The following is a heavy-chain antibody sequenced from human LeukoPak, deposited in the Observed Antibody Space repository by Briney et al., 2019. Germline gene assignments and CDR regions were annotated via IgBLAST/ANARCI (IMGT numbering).Heavy chain of an antibody. D-gene: IGHD3-10*01. Sequence: ASVKVSCKASGGTFNSYVFSWVRQAPGQGLEWMGWINPNSGGTNYAQKFQGRVTMTRDTSISTAYMELSRLRSDDTAVYYCARYRLVRGDSFDYWGQGTLVTVSS. CDR2: INPNSGGT. V-gene: IGHV1-2*02. CDR3: ARYRLVRGDSFDY. CDR1: GGTFNSYV. J-gene: IGHJ4*02.